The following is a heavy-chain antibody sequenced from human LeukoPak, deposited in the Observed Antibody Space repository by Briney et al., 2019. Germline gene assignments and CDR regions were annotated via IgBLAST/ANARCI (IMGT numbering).Heavy chain of an antibody. V-gene: IGHV4-39*01. CDR1: GGSISSSSYY. CDR2: IYYSGST. D-gene: IGHD5-18*01. CDR3: ATLGGYSYGYNY. Sequence: SETLSLTCTVSGGSISSSSYYWGWIRQPPGKGLEWIGSIYYSGSTHYNPSLKSRVTISVDTSKNQFSLKLSSVTAADTAVYYCATLGGYSYGYNYWGQGTLVTVSS. J-gene: IGHJ4*02.